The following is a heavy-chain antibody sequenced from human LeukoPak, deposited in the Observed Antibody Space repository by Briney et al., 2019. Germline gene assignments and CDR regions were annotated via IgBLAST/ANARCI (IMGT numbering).Heavy chain of an antibody. V-gene: IGHV3-7*01. D-gene: IGHD3-22*01. CDR2: IKQDGSEK. J-gene: IGHJ4*02. CDR1: GFTFSSYW. CDR3: ARDPAYYYDSSAYYHY. Sequence: GGSLRLACAASGFTFSSYWMSWVRQAPGKGLEWVANIKQDGSEKYYVDSVKGRFTISRDNAKNSLYLQMNSLRAEDTAVYYCARDPAYYYDSSAYYHYWGQGTVVTVSS.